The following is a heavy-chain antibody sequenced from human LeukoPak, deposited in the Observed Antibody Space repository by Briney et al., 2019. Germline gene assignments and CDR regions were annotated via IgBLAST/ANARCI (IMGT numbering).Heavy chain of an antibody. CDR2: IIPIFGTA. CDR3: ARGRRDGYKEPFDY. Sequence: SVKASCKASGGTFSSYAISWVRQAPGQGLEWMGGIIPIFGTANYAQKFQGRVTITTDESTSTAYMELSSLRSEDTAVYYCARGRRDGYKEPFDYWGQGTLVTVSS. CDR1: GGTFSSYA. D-gene: IGHD5-24*01. J-gene: IGHJ4*02. V-gene: IGHV1-69*05.